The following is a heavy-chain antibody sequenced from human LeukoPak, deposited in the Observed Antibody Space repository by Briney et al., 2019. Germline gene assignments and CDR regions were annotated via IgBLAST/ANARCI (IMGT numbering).Heavy chain of an antibody. Sequence: ASVKVSCKASGYTFTSYGISWVRQAPGQGLEWMGWISAYNGNTNYAQKLQGRVTMTTDTSTSTAYMELRSLRSDDTAVYYCARDWGSTVTHYYFDYWGQGTLVTVSS. CDR2: ISAYNGNT. V-gene: IGHV1-18*01. CDR1: GYTFTSYG. CDR3: ARDWGSTVTHYYFDY. D-gene: IGHD4-17*01. J-gene: IGHJ4*02.